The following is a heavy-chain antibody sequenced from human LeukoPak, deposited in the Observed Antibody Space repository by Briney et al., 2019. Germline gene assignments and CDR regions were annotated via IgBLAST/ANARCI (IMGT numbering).Heavy chain of an antibody. J-gene: IGHJ4*02. CDR3: AGHRRPADFDY. Sequence: SETLSLTCTVSGGSISSYYWSWIRQPPGKGLEWIGYIYNSGSTNNPSLKSRVTISEDTSKSQFSLKLSSVTAADTAVYYCAGHRRPADFDYWGQGTLVTVSS. D-gene: IGHD1-14*01. V-gene: IGHV4-59*08. CDR2: IYNSGST. CDR1: GGSISSYY.